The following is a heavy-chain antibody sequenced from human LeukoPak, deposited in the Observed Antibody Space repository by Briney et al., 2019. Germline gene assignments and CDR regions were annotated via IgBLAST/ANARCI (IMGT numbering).Heavy chain of an antibody. CDR2: ISSSRSTI. CDR3: ARVTLDSSGTIDY. D-gene: IGHD3-22*01. CDR1: GFTFSDYY. Sequence: GGSLRLSCAASGFTFSDYYMSWLRQAPGKGGEGVSYISSSRSTIYYADSVKVRFTISRDNAKNSLYLQMNILRAEDTAVYYCARVTLDSSGTIDYWGQGTLVTVSS. V-gene: IGHV3-11*04. J-gene: IGHJ4*02.